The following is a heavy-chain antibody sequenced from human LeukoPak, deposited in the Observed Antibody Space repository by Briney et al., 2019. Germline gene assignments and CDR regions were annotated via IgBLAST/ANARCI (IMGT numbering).Heavy chain of an antibody. Sequence: SETLSLTCTVSGGSVSSGSYYWSWIRQPPGRGLEWIAYIHYSGSAAYNPSLKSRVTISRDMSTNQFSLKMTSVTTADTAVYFCARDMGAPDYGSYSVDYWGQGTLVTVSS. J-gene: IGHJ4*02. D-gene: IGHD4-23*01. CDR2: IHYSGSA. CDR1: GGSVSSGSYY. CDR3: ARDMGAPDYGSYSVDY. V-gene: IGHV4-61*01.